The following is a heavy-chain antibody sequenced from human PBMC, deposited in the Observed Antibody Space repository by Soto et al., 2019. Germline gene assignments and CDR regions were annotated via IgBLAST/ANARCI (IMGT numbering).Heavy chain of an antibody. CDR1: GYTFTSYY. CDR2: INPSGGST. J-gene: IGHJ6*02. D-gene: IGHD3-3*01. V-gene: IGHV1-46*01. Sequence: GASVKVSCKASGYTFTSYYMHWVRQAPGQGLEWMGIINPSGGSTSYAQKFQGRVTMTRDTSTSTVYMELSSLRSEDTAVYYCARDRPTIFGVVIRNYYYYYYGMDVWGQGTTVTVS. CDR3: ARDRPTIFGVVIRNYYYYYYGMDV.